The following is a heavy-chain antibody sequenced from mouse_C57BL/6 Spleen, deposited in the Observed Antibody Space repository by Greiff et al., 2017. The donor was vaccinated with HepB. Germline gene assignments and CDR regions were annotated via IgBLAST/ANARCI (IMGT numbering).Heavy chain of an antibody. V-gene: IGHV1-80*01. CDR1: GYAFSSYW. D-gene: IGHD4-1*01. CDR2: IYPGDGDT. J-gene: IGHJ2*01. CDR3: ARIWDQVYYFDY. Sequence: QVQLQQSGAELVKPGASVKISCKASGYAFSSYWMNWVKQRPGKGLEWIGQIYPGDGDTNYNGKFKGKATLTADKSSSTAYMQLSSLTSEDSAVYFCARIWDQVYYFDYWGQGTTLTVSS.